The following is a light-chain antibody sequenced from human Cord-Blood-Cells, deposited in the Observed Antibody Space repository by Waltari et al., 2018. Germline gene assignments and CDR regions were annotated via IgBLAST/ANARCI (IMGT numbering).Light chain of an antibody. CDR2: AAS. CDR1: QSISSY. Sequence: DIQMTQSPSSLSASVGDRVTITCRASQSISSYLNWYQQKPGKAPKLLIYAASSLQSGVXSRFSGSGSGTDFTLTISSLQPEDFATYYCQQSYSTPFTFGPGTKVDIK. CDR3: QQSYSTPFT. V-gene: IGKV1-39*01. J-gene: IGKJ3*01.